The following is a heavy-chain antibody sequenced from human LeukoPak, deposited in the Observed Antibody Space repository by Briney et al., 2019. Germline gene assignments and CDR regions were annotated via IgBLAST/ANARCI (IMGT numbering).Heavy chain of an antibody. V-gene: IGHV3-66*04. Sequence: GGSLRLSCTVSGFTFSSNSMSWVRQAPGKGLEWVSFIYSDNTHYSYSVKGRFTISRDNSKNTLFLQMNSLRAEDTAVYYCARRGEEWELGYYFDFWGQGTLVTISS. CDR3: ARRGEEWELGYYFDF. CDR2: IYSDNT. CDR1: GFTFSSNS. D-gene: IGHD1-26*01. J-gene: IGHJ4*02.